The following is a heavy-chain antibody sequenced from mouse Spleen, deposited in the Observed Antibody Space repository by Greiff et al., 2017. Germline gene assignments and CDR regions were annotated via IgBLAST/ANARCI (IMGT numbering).Heavy chain of an antibody. CDR3: ARSIYYDYDGGAY. CDR1: GFTFSDYG. CDR2: ISSGSSTI. Sequence: EVQGVESGGGLVKPGGSLKLSCAASGFTFSDYGMHWVRQAPEKGLEWVAYISSGSSTIYYADTVKGRFTISRDNAKNTLFLQMTSLRSEDTAMYYCARSIYYDYDGGAYWGQGTLVTVSA. V-gene: IGHV5-17*01. D-gene: IGHD2-4*01. J-gene: IGHJ3*01.